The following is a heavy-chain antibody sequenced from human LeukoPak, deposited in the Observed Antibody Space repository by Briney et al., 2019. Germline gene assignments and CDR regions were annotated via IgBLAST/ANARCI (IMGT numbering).Heavy chain of an antibody. CDR2: IKQDGSEK. Sequence: GGSLRLSCVASGFTFSNWMSWVRQAPGKGLEWVANIKQDGSEKYYVDSLKGRFTISRDNAKNSLYLQMNSLTAEDTAIYYCARSLRVAVAASYWGQGTLVTVSS. D-gene: IGHD6-19*01. V-gene: IGHV3-7*01. CDR1: GFTFSNW. CDR3: ARSLRVAVAASY. J-gene: IGHJ4*02.